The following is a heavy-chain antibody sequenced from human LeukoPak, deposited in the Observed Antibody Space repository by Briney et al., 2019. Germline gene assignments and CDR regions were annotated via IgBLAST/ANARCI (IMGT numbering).Heavy chain of an antibody. CDR3: AKDSDYYGSGSYTFPDY. V-gene: IGHV3-30*18. CDR1: GFTFSSYG. CDR2: ISYDGSNK. D-gene: IGHD3-10*01. J-gene: IGHJ4*02. Sequence: GGSLRLSCAASGFTFSSYGMHWVRQAPGKGLEWVAVISYDGSNKYYADSVKGRFTISRDNSKNTLYLQMNSLRAEDTAVYYCAKDSDYYGSGSYTFPDYWGQGTLVTVSS.